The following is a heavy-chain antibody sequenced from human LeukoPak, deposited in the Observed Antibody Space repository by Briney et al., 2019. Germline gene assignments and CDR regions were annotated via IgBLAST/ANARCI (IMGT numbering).Heavy chain of an antibody. CDR1: GYTFTSYD. CDR3: ARAHKYYDYVWGSYRYRTLIDY. Sequence: ASVKVSCKASGYTFTSYDINWVRQATGQGLEWMGWMNPNSGNTGYAQKFQGRVTMTRNTSISTAYMELSSLRSEDTAVYYCARAHKYYDYVWGSYRYRTLIDYWGQGTLVAVPS. D-gene: IGHD3-16*02. V-gene: IGHV1-8*01. CDR2: MNPNSGNT. J-gene: IGHJ4*02.